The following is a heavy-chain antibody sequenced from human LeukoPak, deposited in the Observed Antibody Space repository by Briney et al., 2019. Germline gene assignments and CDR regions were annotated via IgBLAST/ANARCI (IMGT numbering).Heavy chain of an antibody. Sequence: SETLSLTCAVYGGSFSGYYWSWIRQPPGKGLEWIGEINHSGSTNYNPSLKSRVTISVDTSKNQFSPKLSSVTAADTAVYYCARARTWYSSSWYLNYWGQGTLVTVSS. CDR3: ARARTWYSSSWYLNY. CDR2: INHSGST. V-gene: IGHV4-34*01. CDR1: GGSFSGYY. J-gene: IGHJ4*02. D-gene: IGHD6-13*01.